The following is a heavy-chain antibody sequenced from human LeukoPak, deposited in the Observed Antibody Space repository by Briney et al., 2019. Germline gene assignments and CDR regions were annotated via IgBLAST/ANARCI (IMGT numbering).Heavy chain of an antibody. CDR2: INHSGST. Sequence: SETLSLTCAVYGGSFSGYCWSWIRQPPGKGLEWIGEINHSGSTNYNPSLKSRVTISVDTSKNQFSLKLSSVTAADTAVYYCARGGRLVGATDLFGYWGQGTLVTVSS. V-gene: IGHV4-34*01. CDR3: ARGGRLVGATDLFGY. D-gene: IGHD1-26*01. CDR1: GGSFSGYC. J-gene: IGHJ4*02.